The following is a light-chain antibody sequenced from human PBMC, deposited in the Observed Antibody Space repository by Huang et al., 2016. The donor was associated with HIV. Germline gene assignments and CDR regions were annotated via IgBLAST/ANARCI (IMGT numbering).Light chain of an antibody. CDR1: QTVNTN. Sequence: EIVMTQSPVTLSVSPGEGATLPCRASQTVNTNLAWYQQKPGQAPRLLIFGASTRATGIPARFSGSGSGTEFTLTISSLQSEDFAVYFCQQYNKWPPWT. J-gene: IGKJ1*01. CDR2: GAS. CDR3: QQYNKWPPWT. V-gene: IGKV3-15*01.